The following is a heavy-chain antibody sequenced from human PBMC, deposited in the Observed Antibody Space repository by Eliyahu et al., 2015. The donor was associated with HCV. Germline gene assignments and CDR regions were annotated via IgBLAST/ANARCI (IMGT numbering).Heavy chain of an antibody. J-gene: IGHJ6*02. V-gene: IGHV5-51*01. CDR2: IYPGEADT. Sequence: PGKGLEWMGIIYPGEADTRYSPSFQGQVTISVDKSIRTAYLQWSSLKASDTAIYYCARTDPLGGYYSMDVWGQGTTVTVSS. CDR3: ARTDPLGGYYSMDV. D-gene: IGHD3-10*01.